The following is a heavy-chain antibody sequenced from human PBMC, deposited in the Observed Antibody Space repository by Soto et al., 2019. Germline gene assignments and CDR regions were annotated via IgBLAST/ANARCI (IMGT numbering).Heavy chain of an antibody. Sequence: GASVKVSCKTSGYTFTGYYIHWLRQAPGQGLEWMGWINPNSGDAKYAQKFQGRVTMTRDPSTAYMQLITLSSDDTAVYYCARSLSTIGARPDYWGQGTLVTVSS. J-gene: IGHJ4*02. CDR3: ARSLSTIGARPDY. D-gene: IGHD6-6*01. V-gene: IGHV1-2*02. CDR2: INPNSGDA. CDR1: GYTFTGYY.